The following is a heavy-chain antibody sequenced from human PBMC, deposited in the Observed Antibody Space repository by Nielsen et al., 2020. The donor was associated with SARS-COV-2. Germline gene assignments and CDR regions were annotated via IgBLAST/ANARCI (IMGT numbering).Heavy chain of an antibody. D-gene: IGHD6-13*01. Sequence: SETLSLTCTVSGGSITTGGYQWSWIRQHPGKGLEWIGYIYYSGSTYYNPSLKSRVTISVDTSKNQFSLKLSSVTAADTAVYYCARDKFVGIAAAGPTGGVYYYYYGMDVWGQGTTVTVSS. J-gene: IGHJ6*02. CDR3: ARDKFVGIAAAGPTGGVYYYYYGMDV. CDR2: IYYSGST. CDR1: GGSITTGGYQ. V-gene: IGHV4-31*03.